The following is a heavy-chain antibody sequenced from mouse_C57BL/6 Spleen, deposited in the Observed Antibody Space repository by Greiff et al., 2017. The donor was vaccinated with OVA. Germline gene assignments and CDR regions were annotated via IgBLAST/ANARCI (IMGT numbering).Heavy chain of an antibody. CDR1: GYTFTDYE. Sequence: ESGAELVRPGASVTLSCKASGYTFTDYEMHWVKQTPVHGLEWIGAIDPETGGTAYNQKFKGKAILTADKSSSTAYMELRSLTSEDSAVYYCTRDYYGSSYRWYFDVWGTGTTVTVSS. CDR2: IDPETGGT. CDR3: TRDYYGSSYRWYFDV. J-gene: IGHJ1*03. V-gene: IGHV1-15*01. D-gene: IGHD1-1*01.